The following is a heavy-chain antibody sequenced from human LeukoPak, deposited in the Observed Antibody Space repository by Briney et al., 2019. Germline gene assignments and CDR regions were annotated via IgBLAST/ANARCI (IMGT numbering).Heavy chain of an antibody. D-gene: IGHD6-13*01. CDR1: GFNFDIYS. CDR3: ARSIAAVGTGYFQH. CDR2: ISSSGSLT. Sequence: GGSLRLSCAASGFNFDIYSMAWVRQAPGKGLEWVSYISSSGSLTYYADSVKGRFTISRDDAKNSLYLQMNSLRAEDTAVYYCARSIAAVGTGYFQHWGQGTLVTVSS. J-gene: IGHJ1*01. V-gene: IGHV3-21*05.